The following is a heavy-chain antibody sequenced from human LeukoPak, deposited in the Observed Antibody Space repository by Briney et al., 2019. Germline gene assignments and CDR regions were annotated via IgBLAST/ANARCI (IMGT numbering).Heavy chain of an antibody. Sequence: SETLSLTCTVSGYSISSGYYWGWIRQPPGKGLEWIGSIYHSGSTYYNPSLKSRVTISVDTSKNQFSLKLSSVTAADMAVYYCARDKGNYVWGSYKYWGQGTLVTVSS. D-gene: IGHD3-16*01. J-gene: IGHJ4*02. CDR3: ARDKGNYVWGSYKY. V-gene: IGHV4-38-2*02. CDR1: GYSISSGYY. CDR2: IYHSGST.